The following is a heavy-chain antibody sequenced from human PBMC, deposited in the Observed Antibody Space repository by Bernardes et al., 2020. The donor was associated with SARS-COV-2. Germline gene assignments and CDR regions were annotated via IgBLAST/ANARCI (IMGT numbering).Heavy chain of an antibody. CDR1: GFNFNSYA. D-gene: IGHD2-21*01. V-gene: IGHV3-23*01. Sequence: GGSLRLSCAASGFNFNSYAMNWFRQAPGKGLEWVSGISGSDDKTYYGDSVKGRFTISRDKSKNTLYLQMNSLKAEDTAVYHCATEYCGDDYCDVDYWGQGTLVTVSS. J-gene: IGHJ4*02. CDR3: ATEYCGDDYCDVDY. CDR2: ISGSDDKT.